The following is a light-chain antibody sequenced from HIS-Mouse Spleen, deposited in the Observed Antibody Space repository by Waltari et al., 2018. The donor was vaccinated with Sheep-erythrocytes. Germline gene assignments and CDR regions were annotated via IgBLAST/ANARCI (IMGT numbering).Light chain of an antibody. CDR2: DVS. CDR1: SSDVGGYNY. Sequence: QSALTQPRPVSGSPGQSVTISCTGTSSDVGGYNYFSWYQQHPGKAPKLMIYDVSKRPSGVPDRFSGSKSGNTASLTISGLQAEDEADYYCCSYAGSSTPWVFGGGTKLTVL. CDR3: CSYAGSSTPWV. J-gene: IGLJ3*02. V-gene: IGLV2-11*01.